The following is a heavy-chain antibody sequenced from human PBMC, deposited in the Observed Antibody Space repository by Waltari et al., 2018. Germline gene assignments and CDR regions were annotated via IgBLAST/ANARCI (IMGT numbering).Heavy chain of an antibody. V-gene: IGHV3-49*03. Sequence: EVQLVESGGGLLQPGRSLRLSCTASGFTFGDYAMSWFRQAPGKGLGGVGFIRTKASGETTEYAASVKGRFTVSRDDSKNIAYLQMNSLKTEDTAVYYCSRAGSRQLWRLPDYWGQGALVTVSS. CDR2: IRTKASGETT. CDR1: GFTFGDYA. D-gene: IGHD5-18*01. J-gene: IGHJ4*02. CDR3: SRAGSRQLWRLPDY.